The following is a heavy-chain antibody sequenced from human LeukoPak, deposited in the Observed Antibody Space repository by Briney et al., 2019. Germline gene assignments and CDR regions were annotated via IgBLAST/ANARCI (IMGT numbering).Heavy chain of an antibody. J-gene: IGHJ4*02. D-gene: IGHD3-3*01. V-gene: IGHV4-59*08. Sequence: SETLSLTCTVSGGSISTYYWSWIRQPPGKGLEWIGYTYHRGSTNCNPSLKSRVTMSVDTSKNQFSLKLTSVTAADTAVYYCARGVPEYYDFWSGYFYYFDYWGQGTLVTVSS. CDR1: GGSISTYY. CDR2: TYHRGST. CDR3: ARGVPEYYDFWSGYFYYFDY.